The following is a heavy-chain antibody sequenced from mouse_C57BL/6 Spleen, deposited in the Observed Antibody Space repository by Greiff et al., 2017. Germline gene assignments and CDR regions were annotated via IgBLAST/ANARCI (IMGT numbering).Heavy chain of an antibody. CDR1: GYTFTSYG. J-gene: IGHJ1*03. Sequence: VQLKQSGAELVRPGSSVKMSCKTSGYTFTSYGINRVKQRPGQGREWIGYIYIGKGYTEYNEKFKGKAPLTSDTTSSKAYMQLSSLTEEDSAIYFCARGGTVVADWYIDVWGTGTTVTVSS. CDR3: ARGGTVVADWYIDV. V-gene: IGHV1-58*01. CDR2: IYIGKGYT. D-gene: IGHD1-1*01.